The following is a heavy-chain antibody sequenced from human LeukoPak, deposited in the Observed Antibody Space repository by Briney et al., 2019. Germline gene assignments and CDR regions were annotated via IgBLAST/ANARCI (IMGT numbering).Heavy chain of an antibody. CDR3: ARGSYSSGWWYFDY. Sequence: ASVKVSCRASGYTFTSYAMNWVRQAPGQGLEWMGWINTNTGNPTYAQGFTGRFVFSLDTSVSTAYLQISSLKAEDTAVYYCARGSYSSGWWYFDYWGQGTLVTVSS. V-gene: IGHV7-4-1*02. CDR1: GYTFTSYA. J-gene: IGHJ4*02. D-gene: IGHD6-19*01. CDR2: INTNTGNP.